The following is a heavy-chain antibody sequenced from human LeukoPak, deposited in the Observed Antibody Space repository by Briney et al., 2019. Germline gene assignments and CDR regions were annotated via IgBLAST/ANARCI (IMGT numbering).Heavy chain of an antibody. J-gene: IGHJ3*02. CDR2: IKQDGSEK. CDR1: GFTFSSYW. D-gene: IGHD1-26*01. Sequence: PGGSLRLSCAASGFTFSSYWMSWVRQAPGKGLEWVANIKQDGSEKYYVDSVKGRFTISRDNAKNSLYLQMNSLRAEDTAVYYCARGQVGATRFHAFDIWGQGTMVTVSS. V-gene: IGHV3-7*01. CDR3: ARGQVGATRFHAFDI.